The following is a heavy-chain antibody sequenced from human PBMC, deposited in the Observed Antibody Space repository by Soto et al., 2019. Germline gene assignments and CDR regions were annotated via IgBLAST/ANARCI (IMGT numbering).Heavy chain of an antibody. CDR3: VKDTVVVINGGDFDY. CDR1: AFTYVKYA. V-gene: IGHV3-23*01. CDR2: ISGDAGRT. J-gene: IGHJ4*02. Sequence: EVQLLESGGALVQPGGSLRLSCEASAFTYVKYAMSWVRQAPGKGLEWVSGISGDAGRTFYANSVKGRFTISRDNSKNTVYLQMNSLRVEDTAVYYCVKDTVVVINGGDFDYWGQGTLVTVSS. D-gene: IGHD3-22*01.